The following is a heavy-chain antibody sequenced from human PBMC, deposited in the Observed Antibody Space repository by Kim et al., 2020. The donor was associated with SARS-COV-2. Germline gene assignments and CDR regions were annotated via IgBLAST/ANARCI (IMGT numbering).Heavy chain of an antibody. CDR2: SDT. J-gene: IGHJ3*02. V-gene: IGHV5-51*01. Sequence: SDTRYSPSFQGKVTISADKSISTAYLQWSSLKASDTAMYYCARFTNAFDIWGQGTMVTVSS. CDR3: ARFTNAFDI.